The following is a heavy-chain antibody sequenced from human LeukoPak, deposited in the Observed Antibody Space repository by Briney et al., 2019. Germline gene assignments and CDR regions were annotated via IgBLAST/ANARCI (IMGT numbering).Heavy chain of an antibody. D-gene: IGHD6-19*01. J-gene: IGHJ4*02. CDR3: PRVSSSGWNFDY. V-gene: IGHV3-11*06. CDR2: ISRSNSYT. Sequence: KPGGSLRLSCAASGFTFSDYYMSWIRQAPGKGLECVSYISRSNSYTNYADSVKGRFTISRDNAKNSLYLQMNSLRAEDTAVYYCPRVSSSGWNFDYWGQGTLVIVSS. CDR1: GFTFSDYY.